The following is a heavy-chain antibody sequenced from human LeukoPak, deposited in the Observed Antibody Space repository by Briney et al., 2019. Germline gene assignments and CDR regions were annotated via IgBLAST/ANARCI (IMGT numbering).Heavy chain of an antibody. Sequence: ASVKDSCKASGGTFSSYAICWVRQAPGQGLEWMGRIIAILGIANFAQKFQGRVTITADKSTSTAYMELSRLRSEDTAVYYCARDPGGATTFYYYGMDVWGQGPTVTVSS. V-gene: IGHV1-69*04. CDR1: GGTFSSYA. CDR3: ARDPGGATTFYYYGMDV. J-gene: IGHJ6*02. D-gene: IGHD2-21*01. CDR2: IIAILGIA.